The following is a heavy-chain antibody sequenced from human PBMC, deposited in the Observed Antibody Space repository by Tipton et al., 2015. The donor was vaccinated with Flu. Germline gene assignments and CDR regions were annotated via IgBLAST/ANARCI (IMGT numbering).Heavy chain of an antibody. CDR3: ARARGYGDLRIDY. CDR1: GFTFSSYA. V-gene: IGHV3-30*01. D-gene: IGHD4-17*01. CDR2: ISYDGSNK. Sequence: RSLILSCAASGFTFSSYAMHWVRQAPGKGLEWVAVISYDGSNKYYADSVKGRFTSSRDNSKNTLNLQMNSLRTEDTAVYYCARARGYGDLRIDYWGQGSLVTVSS. J-gene: IGHJ4*02.